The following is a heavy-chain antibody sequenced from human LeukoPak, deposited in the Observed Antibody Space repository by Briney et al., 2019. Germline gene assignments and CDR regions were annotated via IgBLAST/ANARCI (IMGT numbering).Heavy chain of an antibody. V-gene: IGHV1-18*01. CDR2: ISAYNGNT. D-gene: IGHD5-18*01. CDR1: GYTFTTYG. J-gene: IGHJ4*02. CDR3: ARRGYSYGQYYFDY. Sequence: ASVKVSCKASGYTFTTYGISWVRQAPGQGLEWMAWISAYNGNTNYAQKLQGRVTMTTDTSTSTAYMELRSLRSDDTAVYYCARRGYSYGQYYFDYWGQGTLVTVSS.